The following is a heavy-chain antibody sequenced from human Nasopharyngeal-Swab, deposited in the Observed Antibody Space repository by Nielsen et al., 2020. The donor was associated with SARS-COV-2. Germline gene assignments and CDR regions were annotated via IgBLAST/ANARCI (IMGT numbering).Heavy chain of an antibody. J-gene: IGHJ6*03. Sequence: SVKVSCKASGGTFSSYAISWVRQAPGQGFEWMGGIIPIFGTANYAQKFQGRVTITADESTSTAYMELSSLRSEDTAVYYCARSGYSGYDARYYYYYMDVWGKGTTVTVSS. CDR2: IIPIFGTA. V-gene: IGHV1-69*13. D-gene: IGHD5-12*01. CDR3: ARSGYSGYDARYYYYYMDV. CDR1: GGTFSSYA.